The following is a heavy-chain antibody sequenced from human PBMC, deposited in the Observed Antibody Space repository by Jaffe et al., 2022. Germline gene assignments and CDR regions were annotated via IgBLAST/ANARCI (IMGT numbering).Heavy chain of an antibody. CDR3: ATIGGSGSYLLKNSQAAFDI. V-gene: IGHV1-69-2*01. CDR1: GYTFTDYY. CDR2: VDPEDGET. Sequence: EVQLVQSGAEVKKPGATVKISCKVSGYTFTDYYMHWVQQAPGKGLEWMGLVDPEDGETIYAEKFQGRVTITADTSTDTAYMELSSLRSEDTAVYYCATIGGSGSYLLKNSQAAFDIWGQGTMVTVSS. J-gene: IGHJ3*02. D-gene: IGHD3-10*01.